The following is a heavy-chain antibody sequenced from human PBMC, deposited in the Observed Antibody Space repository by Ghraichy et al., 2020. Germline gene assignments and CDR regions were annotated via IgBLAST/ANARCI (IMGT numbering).Heavy chain of an antibody. CDR3: TAAPGYCSSTSCPGTFDP. CDR2: IRSKANSYAT. V-gene: IGHV3-73*01. D-gene: IGHD2-2*01. J-gene: IGHJ5*02. Sequence: GESLNISCAASGFTFSGSAMHWVRQASGKGLEWVGRIRSKANSYATTYAASVKGRFTISRDDSKNTAYLQMNSLKTEDTAVYYCTAAPGYCSSTSCPGTFDPWGQGTLVTVSS. CDR1: GFTFSGSA.